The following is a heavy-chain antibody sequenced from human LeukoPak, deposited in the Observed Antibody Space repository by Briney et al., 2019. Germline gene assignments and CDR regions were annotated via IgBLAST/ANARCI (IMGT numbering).Heavy chain of an antibody. Sequence: GESLKIPCKGSGYIFPSYWIGWVRQMPGNRLEWMGIIYPGDADTRYSPSFQGQVTISADKSISTAYLQWSSLKASDAAMYYCARLRDIVVVPAAPSFDYWGQGTLVTVSS. CDR1: GYIFPSYW. J-gene: IGHJ4*02. D-gene: IGHD2-2*01. CDR2: IYPGDADT. CDR3: ARLRDIVVVPAAPSFDY. V-gene: IGHV5-51*01.